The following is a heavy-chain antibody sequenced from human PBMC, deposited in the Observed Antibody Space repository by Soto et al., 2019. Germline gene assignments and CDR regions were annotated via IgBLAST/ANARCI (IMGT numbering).Heavy chain of an antibody. Sequence: EVQLVESGGGLVQPGGSLRLSCAASGFTFNTYWMHWVRQAPGKGLVWVSRINNDASSTSYADSVKGRLTVSRDNAKNTLYLHLYNLRADDTAVYYCASGGVAGAGTYYNDFWGRGTLVTVSS. V-gene: IGHV3-74*01. CDR2: INNDASST. J-gene: IGHJ4*02. D-gene: IGHD3-10*01. CDR3: ASGGVAGAGTYYNDF. CDR1: GFTFNTYW.